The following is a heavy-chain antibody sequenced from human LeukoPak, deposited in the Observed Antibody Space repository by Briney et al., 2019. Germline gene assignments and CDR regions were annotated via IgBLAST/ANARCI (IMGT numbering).Heavy chain of an antibody. V-gene: IGHV3-49*04. Sequence: GGSLRLSCAASGFTLSNYWMNWVRQAPGKGLEWVGFIKSKAYGGTTEYAASVKGRFTISRDDSKSIAYLQMNSLKTEDTAVYYCTASSGWYYFDYWGQGTLVTVSS. CDR3: TASSGWYYFDY. D-gene: IGHD6-19*01. CDR2: IKSKAYGGTT. CDR1: GFTLSNYW. J-gene: IGHJ4*02.